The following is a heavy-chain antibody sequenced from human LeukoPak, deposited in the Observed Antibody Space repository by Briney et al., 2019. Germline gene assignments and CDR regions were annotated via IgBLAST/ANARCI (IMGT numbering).Heavy chain of an antibody. CDR1: GYTFTDYY. D-gene: IGHD3-22*01. CDR3: ARDGGYYYDSSGYYPGPFDY. J-gene: IGHJ4*02. CDR2: VNPNSGGT. V-gene: IGHV1-2*02. Sequence: GASVRVSCKASGYTFTDYYMHWVRQAPGQGLEWMGWVNPNSGGTEYAQKFQSRVTVTRDTSLSTAYMELSRLRSDDTAVYYCARDGGYYYDSSGYYPGPFDYWGQGTLVTVSS.